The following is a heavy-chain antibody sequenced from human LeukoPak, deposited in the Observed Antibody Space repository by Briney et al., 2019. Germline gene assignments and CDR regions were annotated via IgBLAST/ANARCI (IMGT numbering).Heavy chain of an antibody. V-gene: IGHV3-23*01. Sequence: PGGSLRLSCAASGFTFSSYGMHWVRQAPGKGLEWVSAVSGSGDNTYYADSVKGRFTISRDNSKNTLYLQMSGLRAEDTAVYYCANSRGAVAGAPDYWGQGTLVTVSS. CDR1: GFTFSSYG. CDR3: ANSRGAVAGAPDY. J-gene: IGHJ4*02. CDR2: VSGSGDNT. D-gene: IGHD6-19*01.